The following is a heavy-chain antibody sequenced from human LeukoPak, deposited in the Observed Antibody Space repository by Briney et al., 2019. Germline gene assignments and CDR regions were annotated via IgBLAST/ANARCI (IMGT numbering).Heavy chain of an antibody. CDR1: GGTFSSYA. CDR3: ARHVDTAVVLYFDY. V-gene: IGHV1-69*04. J-gene: IGHJ4*01. D-gene: IGHD5-18*01. Sequence: SVKVSCKASGGTFSSYAISWVRQAPGQGLEWMGRIIPILGIANYAQKFQGRVTITADKSTSTAYMELSSLRSEDTAVYYCARHVDTAVVLYFDYWGHGALVTVSS. CDR2: IIPILGIA.